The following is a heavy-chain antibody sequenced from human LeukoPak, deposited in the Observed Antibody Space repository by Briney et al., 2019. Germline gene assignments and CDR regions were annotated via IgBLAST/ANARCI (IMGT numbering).Heavy chain of an antibody. CDR2: IYYSGST. D-gene: IGHD6-13*01. Sequence: SETLSLTCTVSGGSISSYYWSWIRQPPGKGLEWIGYIYYSGSTNYNPSLKSRVTISVDTSKNQFSLKLSSVTAADTAVYYCASYSSSRYVFDYWGQGTLVTVSS. J-gene: IGHJ4*02. CDR3: ASYSSSRYVFDY. CDR1: GGSISSYY. V-gene: IGHV4-59*01.